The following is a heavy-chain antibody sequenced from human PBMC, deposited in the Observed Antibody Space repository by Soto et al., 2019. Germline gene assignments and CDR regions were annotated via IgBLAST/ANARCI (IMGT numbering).Heavy chain of an antibody. CDR1: GYTFTRYG. CDR3: AREGDVPSYSYGMDV. D-gene: IGHD2-21*02. V-gene: IGHV1-18*01. J-gene: IGHJ6*02. CDR2: ISGYDGRT. Sequence: QVHLVQSGAEVKKPGASVKVSCKTSGYTFTRYGISWVRQAPGQGLEWMGWISGYDGRTNFAQKVQDRVTMTTDTSTSTVYMELTSLSSDDTAVYYCAREGDVPSYSYGMDVWGQGTTVTVSS.